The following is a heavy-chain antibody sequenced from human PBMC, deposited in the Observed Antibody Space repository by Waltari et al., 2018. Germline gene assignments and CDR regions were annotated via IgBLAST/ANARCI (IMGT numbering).Heavy chain of an antibody. V-gene: IGHV3-23*03. CDR2: IYSGGST. Sequence: EVQLLESGGGLVQPGGSLRLSCAASGFTFSSYAMSWVRQAPGKGLEWVSVIYSGGSTYYADSVKGRFTISRDNSKNTLYLQMNSLRSEDTAVYYCATVGGAQDYWGQGTLVTVSS. D-gene: IGHD3-16*01. J-gene: IGHJ4*02. CDR3: ATVGGAQDY. CDR1: GFTFSSYA.